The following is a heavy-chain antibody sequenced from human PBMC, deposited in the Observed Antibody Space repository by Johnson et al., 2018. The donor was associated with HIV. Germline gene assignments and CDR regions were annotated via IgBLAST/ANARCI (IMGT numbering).Heavy chain of an antibody. CDR2: IRSKANSYAT. J-gene: IGHJ3*02. CDR3: TRRGSGYPHDAFDI. V-gene: IGHV3-73*01. D-gene: IGHD3-22*01. Sequence: VQLVESGGGLVQPGRSLRLSCTASGFTFSGSAMHWVRQASGKGLEWVGRIRSKANSYATAYAASVKGRFTISRDDSKNTAYLQMNSLKTEDTAVYYCTRRGSGYPHDAFDIWGQGTMVTVSS. CDR1: GFTFSGSA.